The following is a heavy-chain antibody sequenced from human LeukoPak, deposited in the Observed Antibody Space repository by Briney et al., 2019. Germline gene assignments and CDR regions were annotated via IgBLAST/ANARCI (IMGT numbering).Heavy chain of an antibody. J-gene: IGHJ5*02. D-gene: IGHD2/OR15-2a*01. CDR2: INHSGST. V-gene: IGHV4-34*01. CDR3: ARRRPQRNIWSDP. Sequence: SETLSLTCAVYGGSFSGYYWSWIRQPPGKGLEWIGEINHSGSTNYNPSLKSRVTISVDTSKNQFSLKLSSVTAADTAVYYCARRRPQRNIWSDPWGQGTLVTVSS. CDR1: GGSFSGYY.